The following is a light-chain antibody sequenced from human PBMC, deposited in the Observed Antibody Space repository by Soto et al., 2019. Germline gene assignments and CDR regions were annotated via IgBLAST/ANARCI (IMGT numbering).Light chain of an antibody. J-gene: IGLJ1*01. CDR2: DVS. CDR3: SSYTSSSTRV. Sequence: QSVLTQPASVSGSPGQSITISCTGTSSDVGGYNYVSWYQHHPGKAPKLMIYDVSNRPSGVSNRFSGSKSGNTASLTISGFQAEDEADYYCSSYTSSSTRVFGTGTKVTVL. V-gene: IGLV2-14*03. CDR1: SSDVGGYNY.